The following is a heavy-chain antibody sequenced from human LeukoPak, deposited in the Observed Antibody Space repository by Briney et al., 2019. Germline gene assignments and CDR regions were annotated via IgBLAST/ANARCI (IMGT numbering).Heavy chain of an antibody. CDR3: AREEDKQWLVPNYYYGMDV. CDR1: GFTFSSYG. J-gene: IGHJ6*02. D-gene: IGHD6-19*01. Sequence: GGSLRLSCAASGFTFSSYGMHWVRQAPGKGLEWVALIWYDGSNKYYADSVKGRFTISRDNAKNSLYLQMNSLRAEDTAVYYCAREEDKQWLVPNYYYGMDVWGQGTTVTVSS. V-gene: IGHV3-33*01. CDR2: IWYDGSNK.